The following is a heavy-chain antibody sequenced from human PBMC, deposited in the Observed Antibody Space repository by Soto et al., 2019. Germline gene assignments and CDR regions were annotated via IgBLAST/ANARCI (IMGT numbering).Heavy chain of an antibody. J-gene: IGHJ3*02. Sequence: PSETLSLTCTVSGGSISSGGYYWSWIRQHPGKGLEWIGYIYYSGSTYYNPSLKSRVTISVDTSKNQFSLKLSSVTAADTAVYYCARGPRKSQWGITMIVVVIKSAFDIWGQGTMVTVS. D-gene: IGHD3-22*01. V-gene: IGHV4-31*03. CDR3: ARGPRKSQWGITMIVVVIKSAFDI. CDR1: GGSISSGGYY. CDR2: IYYSGST.